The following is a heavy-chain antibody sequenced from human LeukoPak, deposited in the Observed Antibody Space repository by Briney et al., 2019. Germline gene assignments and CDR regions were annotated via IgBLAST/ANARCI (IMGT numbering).Heavy chain of an antibody. V-gene: IGHV4-59*01. Sequence: SETLSLTCTVSGGSISSYYWSWIRQPPGKGLEWIGYIYYSGSTNYNPSLKSRVTISVDTSKNQFSLKLSSVTAADTAVYYCARDALDIVVVPAAIKYYYYYMDVWGKGTTVTVSS. CDR1: GGSISSYY. J-gene: IGHJ6*03. CDR3: ARDALDIVVVPAAIKYYYYYMDV. D-gene: IGHD2-2*02. CDR2: IYYSGST.